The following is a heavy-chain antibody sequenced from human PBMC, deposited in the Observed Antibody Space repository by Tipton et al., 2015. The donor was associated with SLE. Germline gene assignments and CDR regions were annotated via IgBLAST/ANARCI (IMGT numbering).Heavy chain of an antibody. CDR3: ARDPSGAATEYYYYYMDV. D-gene: IGHD1-26*01. Sequence: SLRLSCAASGFTFSSYAMHWVRQAPGKGLEWVAVISYDGSNKYYADSVKGRFTISRDDAKNSLYLQMDSLRAEDTAVYYCARDPSGAATEYYYYYMDVWGKGTTVTVSS. V-gene: IGHV3-30-3*01. CDR2: ISYDGSNK. J-gene: IGHJ6*03. CDR1: GFTFSSYA.